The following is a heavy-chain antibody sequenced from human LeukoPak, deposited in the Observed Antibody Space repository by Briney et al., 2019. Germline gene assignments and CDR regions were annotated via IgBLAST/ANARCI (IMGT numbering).Heavy chain of an antibody. Sequence: ASVKVSCKASGHTFTGHYMHWVRQAPGQGLEWMGWINPNSGGTNYAQKFQGRVTMTKDTSISTAYMELGGLRSDDTAVYYCARDLESEYITSSAYWGQGTLVTVSS. V-gene: IGHV1-2*02. J-gene: IGHJ4*02. D-gene: IGHD6-6*01. CDR1: GHTFTGHY. CDR3: ARDLESEYITSSAY. CDR2: INPNSGGT.